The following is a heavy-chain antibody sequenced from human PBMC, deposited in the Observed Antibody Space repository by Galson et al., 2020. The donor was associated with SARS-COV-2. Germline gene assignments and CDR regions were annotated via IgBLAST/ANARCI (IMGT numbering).Heavy chain of an antibody. CDR2: ISSSSSVR. J-gene: IGHJ4*02. Sequence: GESLKISCAASGFTFSNYNMNWVRQVPGKGFEWVSSISSSSSVRLYADSVKGRFTVSRDNDKDSLYLQMNSLGGEDTAVYYCAKDEEFGELQSWGQGTLVTVSS. CDR1: GFTFSNYN. CDR3: AKDEEFGELQS. V-gene: IGHV3-21*06. D-gene: IGHD3-10*01.